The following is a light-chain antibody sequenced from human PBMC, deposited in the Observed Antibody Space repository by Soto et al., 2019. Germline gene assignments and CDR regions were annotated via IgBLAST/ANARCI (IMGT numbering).Light chain of an antibody. J-gene: IGLJ2*01. CDR3: QSYDSSRRVV. CDR2: DNY. Sequence: QSVLTQPPSVSGAPGQRVTISCTGSSSNIGAGYDVHWYQQLPGAAPKLLVYDNYNRPSGVPDRFSGSRSVASASLAITGLQAEDEADYYCQSYDSSRRVVFGGGTKLTVL. CDR1: SSNIGAGYD. V-gene: IGLV1-40*01.